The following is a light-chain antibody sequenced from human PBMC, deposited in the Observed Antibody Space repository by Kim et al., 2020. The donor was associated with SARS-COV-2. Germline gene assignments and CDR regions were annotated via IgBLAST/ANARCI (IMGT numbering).Light chain of an antibody. J-gene: IGLJ3*02. CDR2: QDT. CDR3: QAWDNTWV. Sequence: VSGTPGQPVTITCSGNKLGEKYSSWYQQRPGQAPVLVIYQDTKRPSGIPERFAGSNSGNTATLTISGAQAMDEADYYCQAWDNTWVFGGGTQLTVL. V-gene: IGLV3-1*01. CDR1: KLGEKY.